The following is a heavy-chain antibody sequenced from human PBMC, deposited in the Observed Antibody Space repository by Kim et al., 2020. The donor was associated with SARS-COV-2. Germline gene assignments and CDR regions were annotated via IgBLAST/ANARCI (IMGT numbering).Heavy chain of an antibody. CDR1: GFTFSSYG. Sequence: GGSLRLSCAASGFTFSSYGMHWVRQAPGKGLEWVAVISYDGSNKYYADSVKGRFTISRDNSKNTLYLQMNSLRAEDTAVYYCAKPTHHYCSGGSCSPGFDYWGQGTLVTVSS. D-gene: IGHD2-15*01. J-gene: IGHJ4*02. CDR2: ISYDGSNK. V-gene: IGHV3-30*18. CDR3: AKPTHHYCSGGSCSPGFDY.